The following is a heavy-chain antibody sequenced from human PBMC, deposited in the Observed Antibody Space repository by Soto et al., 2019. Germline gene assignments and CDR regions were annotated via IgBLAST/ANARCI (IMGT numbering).Heavy chain of an antibody. D-gene: IGHD3-22*01. CDR1: EFTFSSYA. CDR2: ISGSGAST. V-gene: IGHV3-23*01. Sequence: GGSLRLSCAVSEFTFSSYAMSWVRQAPGKGLEWVSVISGSGASTYYADSVKGRFTMSRDNSKNTLYLQMNSLRAEDTAVYYCASSHDSSGYYYYYYGMDVWGQGT. CDR3: ASSHDSSGYYYYYYGMDV. J-gene: IGHJ6*02.